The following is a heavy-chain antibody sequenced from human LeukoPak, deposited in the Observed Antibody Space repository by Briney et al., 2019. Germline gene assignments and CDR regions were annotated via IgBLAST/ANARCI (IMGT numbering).Heavy chain of an antibody. D-gene: IGHD2-15*01. CDR1: GGSLSSYY. CDR2: IYTSGST. J-gene: IGHJ5*02. Sequence: SETLSLTCTVSGGSLSSYYWSWIRQPAGKGLEWIGRIYTSGSTNYNPSLKSRVTMSVDTSKNQFSLKLSSVTAADTAVYYCARDLGGCSGGSCYLSWFDPWGQGTLVTVSS. CDR3: ARDLGGCSGGSCYLSWFDP. V-gene: IGHV4-4*07.